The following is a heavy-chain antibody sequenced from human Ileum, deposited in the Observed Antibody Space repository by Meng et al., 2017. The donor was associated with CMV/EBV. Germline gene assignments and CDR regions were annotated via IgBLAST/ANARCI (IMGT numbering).Heavy chain of an antibody. CDR1: GFTFSSYA. CDR2: ISYDGSNK. CDR3: ARDSGWYDYFDY. V-gene: IGHV3-30-3*01. Sequence: GGSLRLSCAASGFTFSSYAMHWVRQAPGKGLEWVAVISYDGSNKYYADSVKGRFTISRDNSKNTLCLQMNSLRAEDTAVYYCARDSGWYDYFDYWGQGTLVTVSS. D-gene: IGHD6-19*01. J-gene: IGHJ4*02.